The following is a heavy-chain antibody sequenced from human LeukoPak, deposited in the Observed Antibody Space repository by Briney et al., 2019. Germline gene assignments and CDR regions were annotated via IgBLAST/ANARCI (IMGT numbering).Heavy chain of an antibody. D-gene: IGHD2-2*01. Sequence: GASVKISCKVSGYTFTDYYMHWVQQAPGKGLEWMGLVDPEDGETIYAEKFQGRVTITADTSTDTAYMELSSLRSEDTAVYYCATDVHIVVVPAARFYYYYYYMDVWGKGTTVTVSS. V-gene: IGHV1-69-2*01. CDR2: VDPEDGET. CDR1: GYTFTDYY. J-gene: IGHJ6*03. CDR3: ATDVHIVVVPAARFYYYYYYMDV.